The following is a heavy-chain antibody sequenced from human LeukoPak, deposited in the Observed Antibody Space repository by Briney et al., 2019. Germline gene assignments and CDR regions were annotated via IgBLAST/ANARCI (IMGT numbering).Heavy chain of an antibody. CDR2: INAGNGNT. D-gene: IGHD3-22*01. CDR3: ARERTYYYDSSGLDY. Sequence: ASVKVSCKASGYTFTSYDINWVRQATGQGLEWMGWINAGNGNTKYSQKFQGRVTITRDTSASTAYMELSSLRSEDTAVYYCARERTYYYDSSGLDYWGQGTLVTVSS. V-gene: IGHV1-3*01. CDR1: GYTFTSYD. J-gene: IGHJ4*02.